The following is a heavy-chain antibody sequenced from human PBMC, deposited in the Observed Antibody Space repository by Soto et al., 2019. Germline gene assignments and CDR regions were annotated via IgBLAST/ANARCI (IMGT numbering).Heavy chain of an antibody. CDR2: FNPSSGDT. CDR1: GHTFTAYS. CDR3: AREASAVISLDY. J-gene: IGHJ4*02. Sequence: ASVKVSCKASGHTFTAYSMHWVRQAPGQGLEWVGWFNPSSGDTIYAQKFQGRVTLTRDTSIGTAYMELYSLTSDDTAVYYCAREASAVISLDYWGQGTLVTVSS. V-gene: IGHV1-2*02. D-gene: IGHD6-19*01.